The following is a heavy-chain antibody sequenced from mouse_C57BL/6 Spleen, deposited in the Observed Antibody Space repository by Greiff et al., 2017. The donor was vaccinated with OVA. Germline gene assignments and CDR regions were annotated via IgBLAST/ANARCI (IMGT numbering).Heavy chain of an antibody. CDR1: GYAFSSSW. J-gene: IGHJ4*01. V-gene: IGHV1-82*01. Sequence: VQLQQSGPELVKPGASVKFSCKASGYAFSSSWMHWVKQRPGKGLEWIGRIYPGDGGTNYNGKFKGKATLTADKSSSTAYMQLSSLTSEDSAVYSCARTYGGPYAMDYWGQGTSVTVSS. D-gene: IGHD1-1*02. CDR3: ARTYGGPYAMDY. CDR2: IYPGDGGT.